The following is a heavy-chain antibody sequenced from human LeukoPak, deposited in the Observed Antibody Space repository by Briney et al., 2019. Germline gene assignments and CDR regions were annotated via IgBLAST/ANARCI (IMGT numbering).Heavy chain of an antibody. D-gene: IGHD6-13*01. CDR2: ISSSSSYI. CDR3: ARDLGQLVDLINYGMDV. J-gene: IGHJ6*02. CDR1: GFTLSSFE. V-gene: IGHV3-21*01. Sequence: SGGSLRLSCAASGFTLSSFEMNWVRQAPGKGLEWVSSISSSSSYIYYADSVKGRFTISRDNAKNSLYLQMNSLRAEDTAVYYCARDLGQLVDLINYGMDVWGQGTTVTVSS.